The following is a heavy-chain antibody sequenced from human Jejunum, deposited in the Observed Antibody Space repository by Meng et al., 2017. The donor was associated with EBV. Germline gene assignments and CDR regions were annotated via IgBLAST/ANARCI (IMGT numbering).Heavy chain of an antibody. Sequence: QLQLVHSGTDVKRLGASVKFSCKASGYTFTSHFLHWVRHAPGQGLELMGVINPNGDSSIYAQKFQDRVTLTRDLPTNTDYMELTSLGSEDTATYYCARDVSDSSKAWWLDTWGQGTLVTVSS. CDR1: GYTFTSHF. J-gene: IGHJ5*02. D-gene: IGHD3-22*01. CDR3: ARDVSDSSKAWWLDT. V-gene: IGHV1-46*01. CDR2: INPNGDSS.